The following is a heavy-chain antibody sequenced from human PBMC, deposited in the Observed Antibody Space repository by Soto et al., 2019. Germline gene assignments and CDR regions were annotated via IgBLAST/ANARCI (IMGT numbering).Heavy chain of an antibody. CDR2: IFYTGVT. D-gene: IGHD3-3*01. J-gene: IGHJ5*02. V-gene: IGHV4-59*08. CDR3: AQSTHVRSAAFDP. CDR1: GGSISNFY. Sequence: SETLSLTCTVSGGSISNFYWNWIRQPPGKGLEWIGHIFYTGVTNYNPSLKSRVTISVDTSKNQFSLKLNSVTAADTAVYYCAQSTHVRSAAFDPWGHGTLVTVSS.